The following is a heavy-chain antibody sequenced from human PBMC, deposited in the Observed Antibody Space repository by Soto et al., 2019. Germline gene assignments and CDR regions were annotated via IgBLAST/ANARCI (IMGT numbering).Heavy chain of an antibody. Sequence: QVQLQESGPGLVKPSQTLSLTCTFSGGSISSGRYYWSWISQHPGKGLEWIGYFYYSGSTYYNPSLTSRVTISVDTSKNQFSLKLTSVTAADTAVYYCARDVYCSGGSCYPEGYYGMDVWGQGTTVTVSS. CDR1: GGSISSGRYY. J-gene: IGHJ6*02. D-gene: IGHD2-15*01. CDR3: ARDVYCSGGSCYPEGYYGMDV. V-gene: IGHV4-31*03. CDR2: FYYSGST.